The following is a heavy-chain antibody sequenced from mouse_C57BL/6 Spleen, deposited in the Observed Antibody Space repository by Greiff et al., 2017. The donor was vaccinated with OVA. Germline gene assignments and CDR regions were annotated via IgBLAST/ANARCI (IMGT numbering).Heavy chain of an antibody. J-gene: IGHJ2*01. CDR2: ISSGSSTI. CDR3: ARILGRGGYFDY. Sequence: EVKLMESGGGLVKPGGSLKLSCAASGFTFSDYGMHWVRQAPEKGLEWVAYISSGSSTIYYADTVKGRFTISRDNAKNTLFLQMTSLRSEDTAMYYCARILGRGGYFDYWGQGTTLTVSS. CDR1: GFTFSDYG. V-gene: IGHV5-17*01. D-gene: IGHD4-1*01.